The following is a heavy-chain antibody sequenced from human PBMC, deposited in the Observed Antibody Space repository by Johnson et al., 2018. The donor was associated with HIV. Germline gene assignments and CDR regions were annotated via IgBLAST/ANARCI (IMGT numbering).Heavy chain of an antibody. J-gene: IGHJ3*02. CDR1: GFTFTNYG. V-gene: IGHV3-30*18. Sequence: VQLVESGGGVVQPGRSLRLSCAASGFTFTNYGMHWVRQAPGKGLEWVAIISYDGNNKYYADSVKGRFTISRDNSKNTLYLQMNSLRAEDTAVYYCAKDKGYYDSSGPKGIWGQGTMVTVSS. D-gene: IGHD3-22*01. CDR3: AKDKGYYDSSGPKGI. CDR2: ISYDGNNK.